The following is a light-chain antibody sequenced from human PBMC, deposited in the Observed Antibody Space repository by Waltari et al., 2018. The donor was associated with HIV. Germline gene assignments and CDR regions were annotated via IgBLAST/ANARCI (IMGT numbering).Light chain of an antibody. J-gene: IGLJ1*01. CDR1: SSDIGRYKF. Sequence: QSALTQPASVSGSPGQSITISCTGTSSDIGRYKFVSWYQQHPGKAPNLMIYDVRNRAPGVSNRFSGAKAGDTASLTISGLQAEDEADYYCSSYTNSDTRVFGTGTKVTVL. CDR3: SSYTNSDTRV. V-gene: IGLV2-14*03. CDR2: DVR.